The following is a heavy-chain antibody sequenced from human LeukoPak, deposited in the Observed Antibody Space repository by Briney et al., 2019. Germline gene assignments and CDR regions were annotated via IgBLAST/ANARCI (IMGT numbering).Heavy chain of an antibody. Sequence: AETLSLTCTVSGGSISSHYWSWIRQPPGKGLEWIGYIYYSGSTNYNPSLKSRVTISVDTSKNQFSLKLSSVTAADTAVYYCARRSAELLLPSLYYYYYMDVWGKGTTVTVSS. V-gene: IGHV4-59*11. J-gene: IGHJ6*03. CDR3: ARRSAELLLPSLYYYYYMDV. CDR1: GGSISSHY. CDR2: IYYSGST. D-gene: IGHD3-10*01.